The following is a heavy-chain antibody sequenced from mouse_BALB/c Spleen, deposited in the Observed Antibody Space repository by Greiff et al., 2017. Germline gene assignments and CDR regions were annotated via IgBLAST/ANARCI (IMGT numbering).Heavy chain of an antibody. CDR2: IYPGNSDT. J-gene: IGHJ4*01. D-gene: IGHD1-1*01. CDR1: GYSFTSYW. Sequence: VQLKESGTVLARPGASVKMSRKASGYSFTSYWMHWVKQRPGQGLEWIGAIYPGNSDTSYNQKFKGKAKLTAVTSASTAYMELSSLTNEDSAVYYCTRGYYGSSYAMDYWGQGTSVTVSS. CDR3: TRGYYGSSYAMDY. V-gene: IGHV1-5*01.